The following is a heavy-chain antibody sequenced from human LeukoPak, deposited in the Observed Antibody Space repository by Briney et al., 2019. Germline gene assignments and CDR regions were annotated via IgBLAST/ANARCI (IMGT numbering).Heavy chain of an antibody. CDR2: ISYDGSNK. D-gene: IGHD3-22*01. V-gene: IGHV3-30*04. CDR3: ARDHLRTFKYYYDSSGYDDHFQH. CDR1: GFTFSSYA. J-gene: IGHJ1*01. Sequence: PGGSLRLSCAASGFTFSSYAMHWVRQAPGKGLEWVAVISYDGSNKYYADSVKGRFTLSRDNSKNTLYLQMHSLRAADTAVYYCARDHLRTFKYYYDSSGYDDHFQHWGQGTLVTVSS.